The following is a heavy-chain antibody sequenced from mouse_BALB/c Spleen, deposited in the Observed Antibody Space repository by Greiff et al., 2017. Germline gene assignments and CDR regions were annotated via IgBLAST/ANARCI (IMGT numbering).Heavy chain of an antibody. Sequence: QVQLKQSGPELVKPGASVKMSCKASGYTFTSYYMHWVKQRPGQGLEWIGWIYPGDGSTKYNEKFKGKTTLTADKSSSTAYMLLSSLTSEDSAIYFCAKLGPLAWFAYWGQGTLVTVSA. CDR1: GYTFTSYY. J-gene: IGHJ3*01. V-gene: IGHV1S56*01. CDR3: AKLGPLAWFAY. CDR2: IYPGDGST. D-gene: IGHD4-1*01.